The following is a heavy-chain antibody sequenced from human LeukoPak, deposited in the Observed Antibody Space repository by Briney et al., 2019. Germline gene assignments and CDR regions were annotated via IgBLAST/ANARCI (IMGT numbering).Heavy chain of an antibody. CDR3: ARFSSLLTYSSSWPSFDY. Sequence: GESLKISCEGSGYSFTSYYIGWVRQMPGKGLEWMGIIYPGDSNTRYSPSFQGQVTISADKSISTAYLQWSSLKASDTAMYYCARFSSLLTYSSSWPSFDYWGQGTLVTVSS. J-gene: IGHJ4*02. CDR1: GYSFTSYY. V-gene: IGHV5-51*01. CDR2: IYPGDSNT. D-gene: IGHD6-13*01.